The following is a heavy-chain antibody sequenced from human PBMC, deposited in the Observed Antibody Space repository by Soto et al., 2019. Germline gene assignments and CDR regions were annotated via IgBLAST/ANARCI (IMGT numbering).Heavy chain of an antibody. D-gene: IGHD2-21*02. Sequence: SVPVSCQACLGSLHSFAIIAVRQAPPQGLGWMGGFIPILGAASYGQRLQGRVTITSDESTSTAFMELSRLRSEDAAVYYCATSGECGGDCYGYRMDVWGQGTTVTVSS. CDR1: LGSLHSFA. CDR2: FIPILGAA. V-gene: IGHV1-69*13. J-gene: IGHJ6*02. CDR3: ATSGECGGDCYGYRMDV.